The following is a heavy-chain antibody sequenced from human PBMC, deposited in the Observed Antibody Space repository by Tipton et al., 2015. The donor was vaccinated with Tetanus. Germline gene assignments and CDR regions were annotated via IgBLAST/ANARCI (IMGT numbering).Heavy chain of an antibody. CDR2: SWYDGTDK. V-gene: IGHV3-33*01. D-gene: IGHD2-15*01. J-gene: IGHJ4*02. CDR1: GFIFSSYG. CDR3: AREADCSGGSCFSGDFDN. Sequence: CAASGFIFSSYGIHWVRQAPGKGLEWVAVSWYDGTDKYYADSVKGRFTISRDNSKNTPYLQMNSLRAEETAVYYCAREADCSGGSCFSGDFDNWGQGTQVTVSS.